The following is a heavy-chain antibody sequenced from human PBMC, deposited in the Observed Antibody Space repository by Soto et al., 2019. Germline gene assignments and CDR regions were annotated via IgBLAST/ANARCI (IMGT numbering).Heavy chain of an antibody. CDR3: ARGEDSSIWYDY. Sequence: QVQLQESGPGMVKPSQTLSLTCTVSGGSISSGDYYWSWIRQPPGKVLEWIGYIYYSGSTYYNPSLKSRVTISVDTTKNQFSLKLISVTAADTAVYYCARGEDSSIWYDYWGQGTLVTVSS. D-gene: IGHD6-13*01. J-gene: IGHJ4*02. CDR1: GGSISSGDYY. V-gene: IGHV4-30-4*01. CDR2: IYYSGST.